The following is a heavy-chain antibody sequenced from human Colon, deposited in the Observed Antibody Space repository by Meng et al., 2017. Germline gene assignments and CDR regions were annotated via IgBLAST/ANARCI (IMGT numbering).Heavy chain of an antibody. CDR3: ARDRKHYGERGWFDP. CDR2: IYYSGST. CDR1: GGSISSGDYY. Sequence: QSKLQDSVPGLGQPSPTLSLTCTVSGGSISSGDYYWSWIRQPPGKGLEWIGYIYYSGSTYSNASLKSRVTISIDRSKNQFSLKLSSVTAADTAVYYCARDRKHYGERGWFDPWGQGTLVTVSS. V-gene: IGHV4-30-4*01. J-gene: IGHJ5*02. D-gene: IGHD4-17*01.